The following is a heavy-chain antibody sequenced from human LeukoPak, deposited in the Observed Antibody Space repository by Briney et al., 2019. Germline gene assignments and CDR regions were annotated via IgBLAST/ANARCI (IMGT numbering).Heavy chain of an antibody. CDR3: ARDLEYCSTTSCFT. J-gene: IGHJ5*02. V-gene: IGHV4-30-2*01. CDR1: GDSINSGGFY. D-gene: IGHD2-2*01. CDR2: IHQSGIT. Sequence: SQTLSLTCNVSGDSINSGGFYWNWIRQPPGKGLEWIAYIHQSGITVSNPSLKSRLTLSLDASKNQFSLRLTSVTVADTAVYYCARDLEYCSTTSCFTWGQGTLVTVSS.